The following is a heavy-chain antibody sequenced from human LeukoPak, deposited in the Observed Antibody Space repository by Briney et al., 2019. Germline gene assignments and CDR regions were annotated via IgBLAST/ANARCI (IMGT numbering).Heavy chain of an antibody. Sequence: SETLSLTCTVSGGSISSSSYYWGWIRQPPGKGLEWIGSIYYSGSTYYNPSLKSRVTISVDTSKNQFPLKLSSVTAADTAVYYCARASIVVVPAARRYSWFDPWGQGTLVTVSS. V-gene: IGHV4-39*06. J-gene: IGHJ5*02. CDR3: ARASIVVVPAARRYSWFDP. CDR2: IYYSGST. D-gene: IGHD2-2*01. CDR1: GGSISSSSYY.